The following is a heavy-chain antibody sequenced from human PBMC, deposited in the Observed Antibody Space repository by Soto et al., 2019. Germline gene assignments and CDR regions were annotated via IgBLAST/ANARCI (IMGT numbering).Heavy chain of an antibody. D-gene: IGHD1-7*01. CDR2: SSATGAGT. CDR3: AKDRRAGGNYGFYSDF. Sequence: PGWSLRLSCAASGFSFSSYGMTWVRQDPGKGLEWVSFSSATGAGTYYADSVKGRFTISRDNSKNTLYLQMTSLRADDTAVYYCAKDRRAGGNYGFYSDFWGQGALVTVSS. J-gene: IGHJ4*02. V-gene: IGHV3-23*01. CDR1: GFSFSSYG.